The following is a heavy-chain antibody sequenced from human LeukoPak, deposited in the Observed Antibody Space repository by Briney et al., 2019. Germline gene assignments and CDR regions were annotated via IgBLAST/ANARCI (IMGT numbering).Heavy chain of an antibody. D-gene: IGHD6-13*01. CDR3: ARGRYRSSYVASFDY. Sequence: ASVKVSCKASGYTFTGYYMHWVRQAPGQGLEWMGWINPNSGGTNYAQKFQGRVTMTRDTSISTAYMELSRLRSDDTAVYYCARGRYRSSYVASFDYWGQGTLVTVSS. V-gene: IGHV1-2*02. CDR1: GYTFTGYY. J-gene: IGHJ4*02. CDR2: INPNSGGT.